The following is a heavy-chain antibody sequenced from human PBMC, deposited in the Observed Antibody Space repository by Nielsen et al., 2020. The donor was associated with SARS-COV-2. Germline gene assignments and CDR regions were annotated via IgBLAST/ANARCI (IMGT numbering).Heavy chain of an antibody. J-gene: IGHJ3*02. CDR1: GFAFDDFA. CDR2: ISWSSATI. CDR3: ARGYSGYDDAFDI. V-gene: IGHV3-9*01. D-gene: IGHD5-12*01. Sequence: GGSLRLSCAASGFAFDDFAMHWVRQAPGKGLEWVSGISWSSATIAYADSVKGRFTISRDNSKNTLYLQMNSLRAEDTAVYYCARGYSGYDDAFDIWGQGTMVTVSS.